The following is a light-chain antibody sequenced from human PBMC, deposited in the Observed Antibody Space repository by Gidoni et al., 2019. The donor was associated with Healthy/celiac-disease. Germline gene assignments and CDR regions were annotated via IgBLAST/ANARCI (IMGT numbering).Light chain of an antibody. J-gene: IGKJ2*03. Sequence: DIQMTQSPSSLSASVGDGVTITCRASQSISSYLNWYQQKPGKAPKLLIYAASSLQSGVPSRFSGSGSGTDFTLTISSLQPEDFATYYCQQSYSTPHSFXXXTKLEIK. CDR1: QSISSY. V-gene: IGKV1-39*01. CDR2: AAS. CDR3: QQSYSTPHS.